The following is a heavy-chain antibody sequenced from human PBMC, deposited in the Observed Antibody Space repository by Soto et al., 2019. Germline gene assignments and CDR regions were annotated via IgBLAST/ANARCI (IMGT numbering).Heavy chain of an antibody. J-gene: IGHJ4*02. CDR3: ARESMGGSSFRREYFDF. D-gene: IGHD2-15*01. V-gene: IGHV1-2*02. CDR2: INPNGGNT. Sequence: QAQLVQSGAEGKKPGASVKVSCKASGYFFTSYYIHWVRQAPGQSLQWMGWINPNGGNTHYVQKFQGRLTLTRDTSVSTVYMDLNSLTSDDTAIYYCARESMGGSSFRREYFDFWGQGTLVAVAS. CDR1: GYFFTSYY.